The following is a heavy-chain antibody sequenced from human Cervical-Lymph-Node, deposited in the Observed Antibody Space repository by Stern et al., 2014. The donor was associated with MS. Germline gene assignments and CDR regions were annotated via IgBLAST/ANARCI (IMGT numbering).Heavy chain of an antibody. CDR2: IRSKGNNYAT. Sequence: EVQLVESGGGLVQPGGSLKLSCAASGFNFSGSAIHWVRQASGKGLEWVGRIRSKGNNYATAYEASVRGRFTISRDDSKNMAYLQMNSLKTEDTAVYYCSSLIDYWGQGTLVTVAS. CDR3: SSLIDY. CDR1: GFNFSGSA. J-gene: IGHJ4*02. V-gene: IGHV3-73*02.